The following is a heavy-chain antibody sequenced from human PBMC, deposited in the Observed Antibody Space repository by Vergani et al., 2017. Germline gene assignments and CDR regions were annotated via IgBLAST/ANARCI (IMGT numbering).Heavy chain of an antibody. CDR3: ARDRLRQDGGPGAFDI. J-gene: IGHJ3*02. V-gene: IGHV1-69*01. CDR2: IIPIFGTA. CDR1: GGTFSSYA. D-gene: IGHD2-15*01. Sequence: QVQLVQSGAEVKKPGSSVKVSCKASGGTFSSYAISWVRQAPGQGLEWMGGIIPIFGTANYAQKFQGRVTITADESTSTAYMELSSLRSEDTAVYYCARDRLRQDGGPGAFDIWGQGTMVTVSS.